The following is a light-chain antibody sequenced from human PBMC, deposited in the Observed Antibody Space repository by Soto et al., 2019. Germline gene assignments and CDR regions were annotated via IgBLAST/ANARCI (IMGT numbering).Light chain of an antibody. CDR2: DAS. J-gene: IGKJ3*01. V-gene: IGKV3-20*01. CDR1: QSVSSTY. Sequence: EIVLTQSPGTLSLSPGERATLSCRASQSVSSTYLAWYQQKPGQAPRLLIYDASSRATGIPDKFIGSGSGSDFSLTSRRLEPEDSAMYYCQHYGKSPRFFTFGPGTKVDIK. CDR3: QHYGKSPRFFT.